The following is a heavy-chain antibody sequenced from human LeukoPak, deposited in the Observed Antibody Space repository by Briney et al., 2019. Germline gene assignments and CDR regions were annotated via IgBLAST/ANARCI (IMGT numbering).Heavy chain of an antibody. CDR3: AGARGASAFDY. D-gene: IGHD3-10*01. CDR1: GFTFSSYS. Sequence: GGSLRLSCAASGFTFSSYSMNWVRQAPGKGLEWVSSISSSSSYIYYADSVEGRFTISRDSAKNSLYLQMNSLRAEDTAVYYCAGARGASAFDYWGQGTLVTVSS. CDR2: ISSSSSYI. V-gene: IGHV3-21*01. J-gene: IGHJ4*02.